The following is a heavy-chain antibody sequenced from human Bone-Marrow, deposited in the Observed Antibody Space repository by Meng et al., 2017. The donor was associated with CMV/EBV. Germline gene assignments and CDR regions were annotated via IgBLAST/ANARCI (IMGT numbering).Heavy chain of an antibody. Sequence: SETLSLTCTVSGGSISSSSYYWGWIRQPPGKGLEWIGSIYYSGSTYYNPSLKSRVTISVDTSKNQFSLKLSSVTAADTAVYYCARIDPRTYYYYGMDVWGQGTTVTFYS. V-gene: IGHV4-39*01. J-gene: IGHJ6*02. CDR1: GGSISSSSYY. CDR3: ARIDPRTYYYYGMDV. CDR2: IYYSGST.